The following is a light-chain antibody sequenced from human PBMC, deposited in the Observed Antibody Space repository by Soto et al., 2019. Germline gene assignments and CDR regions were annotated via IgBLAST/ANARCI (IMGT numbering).Light chain of an antibody. J-gene: IGLJ1*01. Sequence: QSVLTQTPSVSGAPGQRVTISCTGTNSNTGAGYDVHWYQHLPGRAPKLLIFGNTNRPSGVPDRFSGSKSGTSASLAITGLQPEDEADYYCQSFDNSLNGFYVFGSGTKVTVL. CDR3: QSFDNSLNGFYV. CDR2: GNT. V-gene: IGLV1-40*01. CDR1: NSNTGAGYD.